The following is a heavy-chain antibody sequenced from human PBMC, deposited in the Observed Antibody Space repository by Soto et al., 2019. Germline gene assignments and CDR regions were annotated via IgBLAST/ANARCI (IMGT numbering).Heavy chain of an antibody. CDR3: ARTYYDFWSGYRADYYYGMDV. Sequence: SGPTLVNPTQTLTLTCTFSGFSLSTSGVGVGWIRQPPGKALEWLALIYWDDDKRYSPSLKSRLTITKDTSKNQVVLTMTNMDPVDTATYCCARTYYDFWSGYRADYYYGMDVWGQGNTVTVSS. J-gene: IGHJ6*02. CDR1: GFSLSTSGVG. D-gene: IGHD3-3*01. CDR2: IYWDDDK. V-gene: IGHV2-5*02.